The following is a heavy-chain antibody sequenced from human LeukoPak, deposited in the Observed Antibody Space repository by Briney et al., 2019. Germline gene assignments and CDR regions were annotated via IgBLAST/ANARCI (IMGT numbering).Heavy chain of an antibody. Sequence: GASVKVSCKASGYTFTSYEIDWVRQATGQGLEWMGWMNPNNENTGYAQKFQGRVTMTRNTSISTAYMELSSLRSEDTAVYYCARASRYYYYGMDVWGQGTTVTVSS. CDR2: MNPNNENT. J-gene: IGHJ6*02. CDR3: ARASRYYYYGMDV. V-gene: IGHV1-8*01. CDR1: GYTFTSYE. D-gene: IGHD6-6*01.